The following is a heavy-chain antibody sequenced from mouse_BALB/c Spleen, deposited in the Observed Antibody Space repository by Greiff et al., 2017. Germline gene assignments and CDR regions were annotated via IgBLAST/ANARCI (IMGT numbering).Heavy chain of an antibody. J-gene: IGHJ4*01. Sequence: EVQLQESGGGLVKPGGSLKLSCAASGFTFSSYAMSWVRQTPEKRLEWVASISSGGSTYYPDSVKGRFTISRDNARNILYLQMSSLRSEDTAMYYCARGRGYPFYAMDYWGQGTSVTVSS. V-gene: IGHV5-6-5*01. CDR1: GFTFSSYA. CDR3: ARGRGYPFYAMDY. CDR2: ISSGGST. D-gene: IGHD2-2*01.